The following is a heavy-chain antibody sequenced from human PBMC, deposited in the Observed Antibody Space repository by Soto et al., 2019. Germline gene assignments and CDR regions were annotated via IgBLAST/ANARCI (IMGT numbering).Heavy chain of an antibody. CDR3: TRHAVDY. J-gene: IGHJ4*02. D-gene: IGHD6-19*01. CDR1: GFSFSDSA. CDR2: IRSKPNSYAT. Sequence: PGGSLRLSCVASGFSFSDSAMHWVRQASGKGLEWVGRIRSKPNSYATAYDESVKGRFTISRDDSKNTAYLQMNSLKTEDTAVYYCTRHAVDYWGQGTLVTVSS. V-gene: IGHV3-73*01.